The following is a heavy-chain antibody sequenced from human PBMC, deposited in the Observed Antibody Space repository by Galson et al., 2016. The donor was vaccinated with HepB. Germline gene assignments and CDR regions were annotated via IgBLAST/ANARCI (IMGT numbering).Heavy chain of an antibody. Sequence: SETLSLTCAVYGGSFSTYYWSWIRQSPGKGLAWIGEINQSGSANYNPSHKSRVTMSVDKSRNQFSLKLSSVTAADTAIYYCAGGYFFVWAVAGYYFDYWGQGILVTVSS. CDR2: INQSGSA. V-gene: IGHV4-34*01. D-gene: IGHD6-19*01. CDR1: GGSFSTYY. J-gene: IGHJ4*02. CDR3: AGGYFFVWAVAGYYFDY.